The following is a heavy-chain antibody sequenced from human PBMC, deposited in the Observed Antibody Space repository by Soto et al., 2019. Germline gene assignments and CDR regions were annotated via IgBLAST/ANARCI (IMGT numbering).Heavy chain of an antibody. J-gene: IGHJ6*02. CDR1: GGSISSGGYY. V-gene: IGHV4-31*03. Sequence: SETLSLTCTVSGGSISSGGYYWSWIRQHPGKGLEWIGHIYYSGSTYYNPSLKSRVTISVDTSKNQFSLKLSSVTAADTAVYYCARDSGTRGDYYYYYGMDVWGQGTTVTVSS. D-gene: IGHD3-10*01. CDR3: ARDSGTRGDYYYYYGMDV. CDR2: IYYSGST.